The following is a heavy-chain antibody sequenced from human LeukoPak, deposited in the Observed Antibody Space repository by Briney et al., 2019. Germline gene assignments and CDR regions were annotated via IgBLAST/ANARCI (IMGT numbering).Heavy chain of an antibody. Sequence: ASVKVSCKASGYTFTSYAMNWVRQAPGQGLEWMGWINSNTGNPTYAQGFTGRFVFSLDTSVSTAYLQISSLKAEDTAVYYCARDGRDYSSSWDYYYMDVWGKGTTVTVSS. CDR1: GYTFTSYA. CDR2: INSNTGNP. CDR3: ARDGRDYSSSWDYYYMDV. J-gene: IGHJ6*03. D-gene: IGHD6-6*01. V-gene: IGHV7-4-1*02.